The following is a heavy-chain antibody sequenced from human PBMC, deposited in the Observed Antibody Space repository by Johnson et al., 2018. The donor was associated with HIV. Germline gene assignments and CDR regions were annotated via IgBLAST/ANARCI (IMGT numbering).Heavy chain of an antibody. CDR2: ISFDGSNK. J-gene: IGHJ3*02. D-gene: IGHD2-15*01. Sequence: QVQLVESGGGVVQPGRSLRLSCAASGFTFRTYGMHWVRQAPGKGLEWVAVISFDGSNKYYADSVKGLFTISRDNSNNTLYLQMNSLRAEDTAVYYCASGRVGGNDAFDIWGQGTMVTVSS. CDR1: GFTFRTYG. V-gene: IGHV3-30*03. CDR3: ASGRVGGNDAFDI.